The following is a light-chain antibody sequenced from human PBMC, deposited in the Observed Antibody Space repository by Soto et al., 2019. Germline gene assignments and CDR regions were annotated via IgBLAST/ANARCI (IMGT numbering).Light chain of an antibody. Sequence: EIVMTQSPATLSVSPGERATLSCRASQSVSSNLAWYQQKPGQAPRLLIYGASTRATGIPDRFSGSGSGTDFTLTISRLEPEDFAVYYCQQYGSYPLTFGGGTKVDIK. CDR3: QQYGSYPLT. J-gene: IGKJ4*01. V-gene: IGKV3-15*01. CDR1: QSVSSN. CDR2: GAS.